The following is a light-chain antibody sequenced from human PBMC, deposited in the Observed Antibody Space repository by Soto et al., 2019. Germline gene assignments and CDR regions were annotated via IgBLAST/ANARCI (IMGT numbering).Light chain of an antibody. V-gene: IGLV2-14*01. CDR2: DVS. CDR3: SSYTSASTPLV. CDR1: GSDVGGYNY. J-gene: IGLJ2*01. Sequence: QSVLTQPASVSRSPGQSITISCTGTGSDVGGYNYVSWYQQHPGKAPKVMIYDVSNRPSGVSNRFSGSKSGNTASLTISGLQAEDEADYYCSSYTSASTPLVFGGGTKVTVL.